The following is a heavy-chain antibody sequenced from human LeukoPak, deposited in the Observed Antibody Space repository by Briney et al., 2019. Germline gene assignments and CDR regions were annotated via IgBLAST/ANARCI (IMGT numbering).Heavy chain of an antibody. V-gene: IGHV3-53*01. CDR3: ARGTPPDP. CDR2: IYSGGST. J-gene: IGHJ5*02. CDR1: GFTFSSYW. Sequence: GGSLRLSCAASGFTFSSYWMSWVRQAPGKGLEWVSVIYSGGSTYYADSVKGRFTISRDNSKNTLYLQMNSLRAEDTAVYYCARGTPPDPWGQGTLVTVSS.